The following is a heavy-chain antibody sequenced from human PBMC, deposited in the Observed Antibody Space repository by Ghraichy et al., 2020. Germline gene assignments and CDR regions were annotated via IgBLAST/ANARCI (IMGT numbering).Heavy chain of an antibody. J-gene: IGHJ5*02. CDR1: GGSFKSYF. D-gene: IGHD4-23*01. CDR3: ARRRRGGQTPHWFDP. CDR2: VHATERA. Sequence: SETLSLTCEVSGGSFKSYFFSWLRQIPGRGLEWIGDVHATERANYNPSLESRVIMSVDTANIQVALRLSSVTGADTGLYYCARRRRGGQTPHWFDPWGPGTAVTVSA. V-gene: IGHV4-34*01.